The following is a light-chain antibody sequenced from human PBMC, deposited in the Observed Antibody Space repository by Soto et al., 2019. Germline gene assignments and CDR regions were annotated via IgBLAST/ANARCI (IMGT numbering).Light chain of an antibody. V-gene: IGLV1-40*01. J-gene: IGLJ2*01. Sequence: QLVLTQPPSVSGAPGQRVTISCTGSSSNIGAGYGVHWYHQLPGKAPKLLIYDNNNRPSGVLDRFSGSKSGTSASLAITGLQTEDEADYYCQSYDSSLSAVVFGGGTKLTVL. CDR2: DNN. CDR1: SSNIGAGYG. CDR3: QSYDSSLSAVV.